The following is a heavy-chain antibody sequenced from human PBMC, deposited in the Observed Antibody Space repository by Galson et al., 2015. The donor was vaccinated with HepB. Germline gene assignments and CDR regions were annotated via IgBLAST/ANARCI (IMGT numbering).Heavy chain of an antibody. V-gene: IGHV1-3*01. CDR2: INAGNGNT. CDR3: ARVFGGGTRGSVVVIAIHYFDY. CDR1: GSTFTSYA. D-gene: IGHD2-21*01. Sequence: SVKVSCKASGSTFTSYAMHWVRQAPGQRLEWMGWINAGNGNTKYSQKFQGRVTITRDTSASTAYMELSSLRSEDTAVYYCARVFGGGTRGSVVVIAIHYFDYWGQGTLVTVSS. J-gene: IGHJ4*02.